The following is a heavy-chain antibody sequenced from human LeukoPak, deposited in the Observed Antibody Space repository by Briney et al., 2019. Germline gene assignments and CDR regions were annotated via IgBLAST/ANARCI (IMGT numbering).Heavy chain of an antibody. CDR3: ARVKLSIAAAGFTGYFQH. Sequence: ASVKVSCKASGHTFTSYGISWVRQAPGQGLEWMGWISAYNGNTNYAQKLQGRVTMTTDTSTSTAYMELRSLRSDDTAVYYCARVKLSIAAAGFTGYFQHWGQGTLVTVSS. J-gene: IGHJ1*01. D-gene: IGHD6-13*01. CDR2: ISAYNGNT. V-gene: IGHV1-18*01. CDR1: GHTFTSYG.